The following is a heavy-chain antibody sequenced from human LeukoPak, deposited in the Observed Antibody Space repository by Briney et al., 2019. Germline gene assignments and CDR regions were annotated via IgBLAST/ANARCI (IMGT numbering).Heavy chain of an antibody. CDR3: TTDPPVPADDAFDI. CDR2: IKSKTDGGTT. J-gene: IGHJ3*02. Sequence: GGSLRLSCAASGFTFSNAWMSWVRDAPGKGLEWVGRIKSKTDGGTTDYAAPVKGRFTISRDDSKNTLYLQMNSLKTEDTAVYYCTTDPPVPADDAFDIWGQGTMVTVSS. V-gene: IGHV3-15*01. D-gene: IGHD2-2*01. CDR1: GFTFSNAW.